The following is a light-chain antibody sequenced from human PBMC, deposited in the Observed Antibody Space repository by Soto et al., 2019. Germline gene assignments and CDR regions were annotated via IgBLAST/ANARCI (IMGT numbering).Light chain of an antibody. Sequence: QSVLTQPPSVSGAPGQRVTISCTGSSSNIGAGYDVHWYQQLPGTAPKLLIYVNSNRPSGVPDRFSGSKSGTSASLAITGRQAEDEAEYYCQSYDSSLSAVVFGGGTKLTVL. CDR2: VNS. J-gene: IGLJ2*01. CDR1: SSNIGAGYD. CDR3: QSYDSSLSAVV. V-gene: IGLV1-40*01.